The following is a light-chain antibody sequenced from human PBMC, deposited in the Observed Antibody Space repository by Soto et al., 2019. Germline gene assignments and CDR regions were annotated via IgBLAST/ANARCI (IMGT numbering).Light chain of an antibody. V-gene: IGLV2-14*02. CDR2: EGS. CDR3: SAYTITNTVV. J-gene: IGLJ2*01. CDR1: SSDVGAYNL. Sequence: QSALTQPASVSGSPEQSITISCTGTSSDVGAYNLVSWYQQHPGKAPKLIIYEGSKRPSGISHRFSGSKSDNTASLTISGLRAEDEADYSCSAYTITNTVVFGGGTKLTVL.